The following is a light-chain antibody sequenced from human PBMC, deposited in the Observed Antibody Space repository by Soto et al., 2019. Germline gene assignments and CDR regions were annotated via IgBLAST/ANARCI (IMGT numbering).Light chain of an antibody. Sequence: EIVLTQSPGTLSLSPGERATLSCRASQSLTSGYLAWYQQKPGQAPRLLIHGASSRATDIPDRFSGSGSGTDFTLTISRLEPEDFAVYFCQQYGGSPWTFGQGTKVEIK. CDR2: GAS. V-gene: IGKV3-20*01. CDR1: QSLTSGY. CDR3: QQYGGSPWT. J-gene: IGKJ1*01.